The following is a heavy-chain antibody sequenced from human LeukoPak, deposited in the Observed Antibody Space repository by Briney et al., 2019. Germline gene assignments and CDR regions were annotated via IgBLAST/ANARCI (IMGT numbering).Heavy chain of an antibody. D-gene: IGHD3-10*01. V-gene: IGHV3-48*01. CDR2: ISSSTSTI. J-gene: IGHJ4*02. CDR1: GFTFSSYN. Sequence: HSGGSLRLSCAASGFTFSSYNMNWVRQAPGKGLEWVSYISSSTSTIYYADSVKGRFTISRDNSKNTLYLQMNSLRAEDTAVYYCARNVITMLPFDYWGQGTLVTVSS. CDR3: ARNVITMLPFDY.